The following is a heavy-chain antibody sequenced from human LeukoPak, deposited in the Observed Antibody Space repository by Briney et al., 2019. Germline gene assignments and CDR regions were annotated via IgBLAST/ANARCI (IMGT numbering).Heavy chain of an antibody. CDR3: ARGGYCSSTSCYVFDS. J-gene: IGHJ4*02. CDR2: IYHSGST. Sequence: SETLSLTCAVSGGSIISSNWWSWVRQPPGKGLEWIGEIYHSGSTNYNPSLKSRVTILVDKSKSQFSLELTSVTAADTALYYCARGGYCSSTSCYVFDSWGQGTLVTVSS. V-gene: IGHV4-4*02. D-gene: IGHD2-2*01. CDR1: GGSIISSNW.